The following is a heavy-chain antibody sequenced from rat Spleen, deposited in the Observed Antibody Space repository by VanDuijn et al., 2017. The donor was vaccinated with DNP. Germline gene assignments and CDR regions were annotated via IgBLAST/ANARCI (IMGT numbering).Heavy chain of an antibody. CDR3: ASLNNYNWFAY. D-gene: IGHD1-10*01. CDR1: GFTFNYYW. Sequence: EVQLVESGGDLVQPGRSLKLSCVASGFTFNYYWMTWVRQAPGRGLEWIASITSGRGSTSYPDSVKGRFTISRDNSKNTQYLQMDSLRSEDTATYYCASLNNYNWFAYWGQGTLVTVSS. J-gene: IGHJ3*01. CDR2: ITSGRGST. V-gene: IGHV5-31*01.